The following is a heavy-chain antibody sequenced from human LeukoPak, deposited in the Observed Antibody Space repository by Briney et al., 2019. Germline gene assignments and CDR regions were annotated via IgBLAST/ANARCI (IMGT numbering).Heavy chain of an antibody. CDR3: ARVYCSSTSCYTGRQYYFDY. J-gene: IGHJ4*02. D-gene: IGHD2-2*02. CDR1: GGTFSSYA. Sequence: SVKVSCKASGGTFSSYAISWVRQAPGQGLEWMGGIIPIFGTANYARKFQGRVTITTDESTSTAYMELSSLRSEDTAVYYCARVYCSSTSCYTGRQYYFDYWGQGTLVTVSS. CDR2: IIPIFGTA. V-gene: IGHV1-69*05.